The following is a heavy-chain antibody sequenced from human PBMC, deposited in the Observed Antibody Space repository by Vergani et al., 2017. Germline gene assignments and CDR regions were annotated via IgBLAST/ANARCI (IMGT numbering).Heavy chain of an antibody. D-gene: IGHD2-15*01. J-gene: IGHJ6*02. CDR1: GGSISSGDYY. CDR3: ARVGYCSGGSCYSSYYYYGMDV. CDR2: IYYSGST. Sequence: QVQLQESGPGLVKPSQTLSLTCTVSGGSISSGDYYWSWIRQPPGKGLEWIGYIYYSGSTYYNPSLQSRVTISVDTSKNQFSLKLSSVTAADTALYYCARVGYCSGGSCYSSYYYYGMDVWGQGTTVTVSS. V-gene: IGHV4-30-4*08.